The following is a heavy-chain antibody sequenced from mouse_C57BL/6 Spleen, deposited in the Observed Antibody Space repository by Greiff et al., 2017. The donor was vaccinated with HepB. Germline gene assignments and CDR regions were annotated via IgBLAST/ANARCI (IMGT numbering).Heavy chain of an antibody. CDR1: GYTFTSYW. Sequence: QVQLQQPGAELVKPGASVKLSCKASGYTFTSYWMHWVKQRPGRGLEWIGRIDPNSGGTKYNEKFKSKATLTVDKPSSTADMQLSSLTSEDSAVYYCASHGGDYYYAMDYWGQGTSVTVSS. V-gene: IGHV1-72*01. D-gene: IGHD1-1*01. CDR2: IDPNSGGT. CDR3: ASHGGDYYYAMDY. J-gene: IGHJ4*01.